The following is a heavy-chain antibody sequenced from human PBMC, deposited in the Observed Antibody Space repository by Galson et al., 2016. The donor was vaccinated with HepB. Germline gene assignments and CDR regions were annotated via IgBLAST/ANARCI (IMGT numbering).Heavy chain of an antibody. D-gene: IGHD2-15*01. Sequence: SLRLSCAGAGFSVSGYVMSWVRQVPGKGLEWVSGITGSGGGTTYYADSVKGRFTISRDSSKNAVHLQMNSLRVEDTAIYYCAKDYGDCSGGRCYSPTLFDYWGQGTLVTVSS. CDR1: GFSVSGYV. J-gene: IGHJ4*02. CDR2: ITGSGGGTT. V-gene: IGHV3-23*01. CDR3: AKDYGDCSGGRCYSPTLFDY.